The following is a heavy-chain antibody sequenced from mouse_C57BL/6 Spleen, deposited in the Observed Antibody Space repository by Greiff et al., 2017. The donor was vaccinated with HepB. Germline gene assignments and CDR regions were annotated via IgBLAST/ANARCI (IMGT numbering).Heavy chain of an antibody. CDR2: IRSKSNNYAT. V-gene: IGHV10-1*01. CDR1: GFSFNTYA. CDR3: VRQGNYYGSSMNYAMDY. Sequence: EVQLVESGGGLVQPKGSLKLSCAASGFSFNTYAMTWVRQAPGKGLEWVARIRSKSNNYATYYADSVKDRFTISRDDSESMLYLQMNNLTTEDTAMYYCVRQGNYYGSSMNYAMDYWGQGTAVTVSS. J-gene: IGHJ4*01. D-gene: IGHD1-1*01.